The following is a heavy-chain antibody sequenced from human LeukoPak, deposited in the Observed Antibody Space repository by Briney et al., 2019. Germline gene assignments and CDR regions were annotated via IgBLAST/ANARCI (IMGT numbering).Heavy chain of an antibody. CDR3: ATFNSYYDFWSDY. Sequence: ASVKVSCKVSGYTLTELSMHWVRQAPGKGLEWMGGFDPEDGETIYAQKFQGRVTMTEDTSTGTAYMELSSLRSEDTAVYYCATFNSYYDFWSDYWGQGTLVTVSS. CDR2: FDPEDGET. CDR1: GYTLTELS. J-gene: IGHJ4*02. V-gene: IGHV1-24*01. D-gene: IGHD3-3*01.